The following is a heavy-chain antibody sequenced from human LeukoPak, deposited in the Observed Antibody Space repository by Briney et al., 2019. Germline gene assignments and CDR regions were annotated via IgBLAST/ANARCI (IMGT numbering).Heavy chain of an antibody. V-gene: IGHV3-7*01. CDR2: IRQDGSEM. CDR1: GFIFSSYW. J-gene: IGHJ4*02. D-gene: IGHD3-10*01. Sequence: PGGSLRLSCAACGFIFSSYWMSWVRQAPGKGLEWVANIRQDGSEMYYLDSVKGRFTISRDNAKKSLYLQMNSLRAEDTAVYYCAKRFGEHGAYFDYWGQGTLVTVSS. CDR3: AKRFGEHGAYFDY.